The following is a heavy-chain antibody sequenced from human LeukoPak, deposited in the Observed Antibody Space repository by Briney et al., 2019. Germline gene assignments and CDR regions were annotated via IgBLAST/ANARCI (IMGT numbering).Heavy chain of an antibody. CDR3: ARGRSYDSSRLPRH. J-gene: IGHJ4*02. CDR2: INHSGST. CDR1: GGSFSGYY. V-gene: IGHV4-34*01. D-gene: IGHD3-22*01. Sequence: SETLSLTCAVYGGSFSGYYWSWIRQPPGKGLEWIGEINHSGSTNYNLSLKSRVTISVDTSKNQFSLKLSSVTAADTAVYYCARGRSYDSSRLPRHWGQGTLVTVSS.